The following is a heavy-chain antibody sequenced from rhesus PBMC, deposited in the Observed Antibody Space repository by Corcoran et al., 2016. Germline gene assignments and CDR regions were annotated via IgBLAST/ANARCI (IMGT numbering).Heavy chain of an antibody. CDR3: ATVRGRGRSDRFDV. CDR2: ISDTWGST. V-gene: IGHV4-173*01. Sequence: QLQLPASGPGLVQPSETLSLTCAVPGGSVHGNWWSLIRQPPGTGLEWIGRISDTWGSTTYNPSLKSRVAISTDTSKNQVSRKLISVTAADTAVYYCATVRGRGRSDRFDVWGPGVLVTVSS. J-gene: IGHJ5-1*01. CDR1: GGSVHGNW. D-gene: IGHD6-19*01.